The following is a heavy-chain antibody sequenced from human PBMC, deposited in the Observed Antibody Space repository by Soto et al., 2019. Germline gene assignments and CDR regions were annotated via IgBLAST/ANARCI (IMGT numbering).Heavy chain of an antibody. CDR3: ARAHTSGWYVIDS. V-gene: IGHV4-59*01. Sequence: SETLPLTCTVSGGSLSSYYWTWIRQPPGKGLEWIGYIYSSGSTNYNPSLKSRVTMSADVSKNQFSLKLSSVTTADTAVFFCARAHTSGWYVIDSWGQGTSVTVSS. CDR2: IYSSGST. CDR1: GGSLSSYY. D-gene: IGHD6-19*01. J-gene: IGHJ4*02.